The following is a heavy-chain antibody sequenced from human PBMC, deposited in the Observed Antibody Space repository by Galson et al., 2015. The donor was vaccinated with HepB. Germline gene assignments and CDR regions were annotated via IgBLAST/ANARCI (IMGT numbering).Heavy chain of an antibody. CDR2: INPNSGGT. CDR1: GYTFTGYY. J-gene: IGHJ4*02. Sequence: SVKVSCKASGYTFTGYYMHWVRQAPGQGLEWMGRINPNSGGTNYAQKFQGGVTMTRDTSISTAYMELSRLRSDDTVVYYCARGKRSIRGITYYFDYWGQGTLVTVSS. V-gene: IGHV1-2*05. D-gene: IGHD3-10*01. CDR3: ARGKRSIRGITYYFDY.